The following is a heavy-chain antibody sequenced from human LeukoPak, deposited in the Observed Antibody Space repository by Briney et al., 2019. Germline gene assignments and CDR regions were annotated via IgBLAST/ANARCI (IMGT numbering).Heavy chain of an antibody. CDR2: IYTSGST. J-gene: IGHJ6*03. CDR3: ARSGGYSSNYYYYMDV. CDR1: GGPISSYY. V-gene: IGHV4-4*07. Sequence: SETLSLTCTVSGGPISSYYWSWIRQPAGKGLEWIGRIYTSGSTNYNPSLKSRVTMSVDTSKNQFSLKLSSVTAADTAVYYCARSGGYSSNYYYYMDVWGKGTTVTVSS. D-gene: IGHD5-18*01.